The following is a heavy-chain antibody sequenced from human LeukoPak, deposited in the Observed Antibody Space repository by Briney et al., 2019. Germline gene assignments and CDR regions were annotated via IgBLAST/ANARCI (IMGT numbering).Heavy chain of an antibody. CDR1: GGSISSPY. D-gene: IGHD3-10*01. V-gene: IGHV4-59*11. CDR3: ARVLKGSGYIDY. CDR2: IYYSGST. Sequence: SETLXLTCSVSGGSISSPYWTWVRQPPGKGLEWIGYIYYSGSTNYNPSLKSRVTISVDTSKNQLSLNLSSVTAADTAVYYCARVLKGSGYIDYWGQGILVTVSS. J-gene: IGHJ4*02.